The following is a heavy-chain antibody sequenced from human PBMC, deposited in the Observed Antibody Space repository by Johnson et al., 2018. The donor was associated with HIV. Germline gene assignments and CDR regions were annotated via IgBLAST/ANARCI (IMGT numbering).Heavy chain of an antibody. J-gene: IGHJ3*02. CDR3: ARSVHDYSDYLRVTDACDI. D-gene: IGHD4-11*01. V-gene: IGHV3-30*03. CDR2: ISYDGSNK. CDR1: GHTFSSYG. Sequence: QVQLVESGGGLVQPGGSLRLSCAASGHTFSSYGMHWVRQAPGKGLEWVAVISYDGSNKYYADSVKGRFTISRDNSKNTLYLQMNKLRAEDTAVYYCARSVHDYSDYLRVTDACDIWGQGTLVIVSS.